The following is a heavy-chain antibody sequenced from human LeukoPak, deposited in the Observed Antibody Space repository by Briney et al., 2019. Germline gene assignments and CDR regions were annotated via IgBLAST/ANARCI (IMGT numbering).Heavy chain of an antibody. V-gene: IGHV1-2*02. J-gene: IGHJ4*02. CDR3: ARFFWFGDRTLDY. CDR2: INPNSGGT. D-gene: IGHD3-10*01. CDR1: GYTFTGYY. Sequence: GASVKVSCKASGYTFTGYYMHWVRQAPGQGLEWMGWINPNSGGTNYAQKFQGRVTMTRDTSISTAYMELSRLRSDDTAVYLCARFFWFGDRTLDYWGQGTLVTVSS.